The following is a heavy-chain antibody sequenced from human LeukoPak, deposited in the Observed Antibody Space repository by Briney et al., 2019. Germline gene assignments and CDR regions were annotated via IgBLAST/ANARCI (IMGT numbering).Heavy chain of an antibody. CDR2: INHSGST. CDR3: ARVTRFYRTFDY. J-gene: IGHJ4*02. Sequence: PSETLSLTCAVYGGSFSGYYWSWIRQPPGKGLEWIGEINHSGSTNYNPSLKSRVTISVDTSKDQFSLKLSSVTAADTAVYYCARVTRFYRTFDYWGRGTLVTVSS. CDR1: GGSFSGYY. D-gene: IGHD1-14*01. V-gene: IGHV4-34*01.